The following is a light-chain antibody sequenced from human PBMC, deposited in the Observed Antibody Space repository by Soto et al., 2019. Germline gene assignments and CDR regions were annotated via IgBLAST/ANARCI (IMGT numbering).Light chain of an antibody. CDR2: PAG. Sequence: IQMTQSPSSLSASVGDRVSITCRASQRITTYLNWYQQRPGKAPKLLISPAGPLQRGVPSRFIGSGSGTDFTLTITSLQPEDFATYFCQQSYSTPYTFGQGTKLEIK. CDR3: QQSYSTPYT. J-gene: IGKJ2*01. CDR1: QRITTY. V-gene: IGKV1-39*01.